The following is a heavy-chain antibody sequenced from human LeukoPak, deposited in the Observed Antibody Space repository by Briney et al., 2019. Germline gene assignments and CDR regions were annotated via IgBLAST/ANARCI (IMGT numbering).Heavy chain of an antibody. CDR3: ARTRPSYGPPKYFQN. V-gene: IGHV4-34*01. J-gene: IGHJ1*01. D-gene: IGHD4-17*01. CDR2: INHIGST. Sequence: SETLSLTCALYGGSFSGYYWSWIRQPPGKGLEWIGEINHIGSTNYNPSLKSRATISVDTSKNQSSLKLSSVIAADTAVYYCARTRPSYGPPKYFQNWGQGTLVTVSS. CDR1: GGSFSGYY.